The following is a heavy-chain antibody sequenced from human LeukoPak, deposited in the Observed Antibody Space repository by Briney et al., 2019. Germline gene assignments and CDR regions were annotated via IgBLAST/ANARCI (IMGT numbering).Heavy chain of an antibody. CDR2: INHSGST. CDR3: AKGWQQLLWGRRGNWFDP. Sequence: SETLSLTCAVYGGSFSGYYWSWIRQPPGRGLEWIGEINHSGSTNYNPSLKSRVTISVDTSKNQFSLKLSSMTAADTAVYYCAKGWQQLLWGRRGNWFDPWGQGTLVTVSS. D-gene: IGHD6-13*01. V-gene: IGHV4-34*01. J-gene: IGHJ5*02. CDR1: GGSFSGYY.